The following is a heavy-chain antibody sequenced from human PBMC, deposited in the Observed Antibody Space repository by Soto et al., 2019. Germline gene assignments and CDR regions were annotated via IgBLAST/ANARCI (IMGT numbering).Heavy chain of an antibody. V-gene: IGHV4-31*03. D-gene: IGHD3-22*01. CDR1: GGSISSGGYY. Sequence: QVQLQESGPGLVKPSQTLSLTSTVSGGSISSGGYYWSWIRQHPGKGLERIGHNYYSGSTYYNPSLKSRVTISVDTSKNQFSLKLSSVTAADTAVYYCARTSYDSSGTAADPWGQGTLVTVSS. CDR2: NYYSGST. J-gene: IGHJ5*02. CDR3: ARTSYDSSGTAADP.